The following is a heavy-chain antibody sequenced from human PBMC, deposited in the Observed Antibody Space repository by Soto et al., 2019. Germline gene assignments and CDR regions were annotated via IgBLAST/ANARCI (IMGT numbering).Heavy chain of an antibody. D-gene: IGHD6-19*01. CDR3: ARFSSGFDY. J-gene: IGHJ4*02. V-gene: IGHV4-61*01. Sequence: SETLSLTCSVSAGYLERSNYFWNWIRQPPGKGLEWIGNISYSGGSNPNPALKSRVTLSLDTFNNQFSLSRLTSDDTAVYYCARFSSGFDYWGQGTLVTVSS. CDR1: AGYLERSNYF. CDR2: ISYSGGS.